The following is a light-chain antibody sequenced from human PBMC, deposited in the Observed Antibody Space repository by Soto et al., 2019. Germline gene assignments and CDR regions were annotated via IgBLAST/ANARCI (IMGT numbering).Light chain of an antibody. CDR1: QDIQNY. CDR2: DAS. CDR3: QQQHDFPYT. Sequence: DIQMTQSPSSLSASVGDRVTITCQASQDIQNYINWYQHTPGKAPKLLIFDASNLQPGVASRFSGRASGTDFFLTISSLHPADFATYFCQQQHDFPYTFGHGTKLDIK. V-gene: IGKV1-33*01. J-gene: IGKJ2*01.